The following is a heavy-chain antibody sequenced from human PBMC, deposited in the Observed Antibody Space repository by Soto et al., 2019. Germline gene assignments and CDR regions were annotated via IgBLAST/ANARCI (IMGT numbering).Heavy chain of an antibody. Sequence: PGGSLRLSCAASGFTFSSYSMNWVRQAPGKGLEWVSSISSSSSYIYYADSVKGRFTISRDNAKNSLYLQMNSLRAEDTAVYYCARDEAAQYYFDYWGQGTLVTVSS. D-gene: IGHD6-13*01. CDR1: GFTFSSYS. V-gene: IGHV3-21*01. J-gene: IGHJ4*02. CDR3: ARDEAAQYYFDY. CDR2: ISSSSSYI.